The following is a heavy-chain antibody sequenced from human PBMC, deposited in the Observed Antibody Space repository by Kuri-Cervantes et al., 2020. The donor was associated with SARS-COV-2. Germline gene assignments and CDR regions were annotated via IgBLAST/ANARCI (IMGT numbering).Heavy chain of an antibody. Sequence: SETLSLSCTVSGGSISSSSYYWGWIRQPPGKGLEWIGSIYYSGSTYYNPSLKSRVTISVDTSKNKFSLKLSSVTAADTAVYYCVGITMVRGVRIYDYWGQGTMVTVSS. D-gene: IGHD3-10*01. CDR1: GGSISSSSYY. CDR3: VGITMVRGVRIYDY. J-gene: IGHJ4*03. CDR2: IYYSGST. V-gene: IGHV4-39*01.